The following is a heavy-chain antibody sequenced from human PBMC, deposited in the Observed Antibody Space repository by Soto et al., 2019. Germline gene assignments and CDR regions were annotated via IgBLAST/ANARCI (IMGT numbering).Heavy chain of an antibody. Sequence: ASVKVSCKTSGYTFTDYDINWVRQATGQGLEWIGWMNPNSGETGYAQKFQGRVTMTRSASLSTAYLELSSLISEDTAVYYCARVAVAARPRWYNWFDPWGQGTLVTVSS. CDR2: MNPNSGET. CDR1: GYTFTDYD. CDR3: ARVAVAARPRWYNWFDP. D-gene: IGHD2-15*01. V-gene: IGHV1-8*01. J-gene: IGHJ5*02.